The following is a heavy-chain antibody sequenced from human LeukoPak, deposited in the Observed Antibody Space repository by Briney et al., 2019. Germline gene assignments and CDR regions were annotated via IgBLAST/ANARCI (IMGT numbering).Heavy chain of an antibody. CDR2: INPNSGGT. D-gene: IGHD3-10*01. CDR1: GYTFTSYG. J-gene: IGHJ4*02. CDR3: ARDQAVYYGSGSYEPVDY. Sequence: ASVKVSCKASGYTFTSYGISWVRQAPGQGLEWMGWINPNSGGTNYAQKFQGRVTMTRGTSVSTAYMELSRLRSDDTAVYHCARDQAVYYGSGSYEPVDYWGQGTLVTASS. V-gene: IGHV1-2*02.